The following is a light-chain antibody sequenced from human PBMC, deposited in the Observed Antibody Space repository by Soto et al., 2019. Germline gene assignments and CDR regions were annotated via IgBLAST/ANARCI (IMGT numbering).Light chain of an antibody. V-gene: IGKV3-20*01. CDR1: QTIDSGY. CDR2: GAS. CDR3: QQYGRTPRT. Sequence: EIVLTQSPGTLSLSLGERATLSCRASQTIDSGYLAWYQQKPGQAPRLLIYGASSRATGVPARFSDSGSGTDFTLTISRLEPEDVAVYYCQQYGRTPRTFGQGTKLEIK. J-gene: IGKJ2*01.